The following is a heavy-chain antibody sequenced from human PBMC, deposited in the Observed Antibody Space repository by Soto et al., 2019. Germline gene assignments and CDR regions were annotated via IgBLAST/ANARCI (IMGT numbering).Heavy chain of an antibody. CDR3: AKPYYDFWSGYYLFDY. J-gene: IGHJ4*02. V-gene: IGHV3-23*01. CDR1: GFTLSSYA. Sequence: GGSLRLSCAASGFTLSSYAMSWVRQAPGKGLEWVSAISGSGGSTYYADSVKGRFTISRDNSKNTLYLQMNSLRAEATAVYYCAKPYYDFWSGYYLFDYWGQGTLVTVSS. CDR2: ISGSGGST. D-gene: IGHD3-3*01.